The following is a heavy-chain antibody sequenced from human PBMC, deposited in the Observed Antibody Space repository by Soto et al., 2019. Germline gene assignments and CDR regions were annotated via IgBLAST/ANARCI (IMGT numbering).Heavy chain of an antibody. V-gene: IGHV4-30-2*01. CDR3: ARGGGSDSFDY. CDR1: GASITYGCDS. Sequence: SETLSLTCTVSGASITYGCDSWSWIRQTPGKGLEWIGYINHLETTFYNPSFESRLTLSIDRAKNQFSLNLHSMSAADRAVYFCARGGGSDSFDYWGQGILVTVSS. D-gene: IGHD1-26*01. J-gene: IGHJ4*02. CDR2: INHLETT.